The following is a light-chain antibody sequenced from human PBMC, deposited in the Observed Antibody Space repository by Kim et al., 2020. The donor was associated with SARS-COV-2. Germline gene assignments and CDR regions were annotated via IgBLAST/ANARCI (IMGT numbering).Light chain of an antibody. J-gene: IGLJ2*01. CDR2: GKN. Sequence: VALGKTVRITCQGDSLRSYYASWYQQKPGQAPVLVIYGKNNRPSGIPDRFSGSSSGNTASLTITGAQAEDEADYYCNSRDSSGNPVFGGGTQLTVL. CDR3: NSRDSSGNPV. CDR1: SLRSYY. V-gene: IGLV3-19*01.